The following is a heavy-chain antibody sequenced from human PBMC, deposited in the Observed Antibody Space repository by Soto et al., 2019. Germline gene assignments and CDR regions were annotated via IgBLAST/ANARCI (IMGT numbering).Heavy chain of an antibody. CDR3: ARGRYYHDSSGYYKYYYGMDV. CDR2: INHSGST. V-gene: IGHV4-34*01. D-gene: IGHD3-22*01. CDR1: GGSFSGYY. J-gene: IGHJ6*02. Sequence: SETLSLTCAVYGGSFSGYYWSWIRQPPGKGLEWIGEINHSGSTNYNPSLKSRVTISVDTSKNQFSLKLSSVTAADTAVYYCARGRYYHDSSGYYKYYYGMDVWGQGTTVTVSS.